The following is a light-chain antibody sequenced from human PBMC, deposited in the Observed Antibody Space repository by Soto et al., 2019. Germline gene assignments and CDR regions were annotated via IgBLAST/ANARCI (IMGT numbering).Light chain of an antibody. V-gene: IGKV3-11*01. CDR3: QQRSNWPPFT. CDR1: QSVSSY. CDR2: DAS. Sequence: EIVLTQSPATLSLSPGERATLSCRVSQSVSSYLAWYQQKPGQAPRLLIYDASNRATGIPARFSGSGSGTDFTLTISSLEPEDFAVYYCQQRSNWPPFTFGHGTKVDIK. J-gene: IGKJ3*01.